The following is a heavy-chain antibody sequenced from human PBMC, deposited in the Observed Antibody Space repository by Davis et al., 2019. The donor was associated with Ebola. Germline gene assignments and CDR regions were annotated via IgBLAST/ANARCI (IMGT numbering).Heavy chain of an antibody. CDR2: MNGDGST. J-gene: IGHJ4*02. V-gene: IGHV3-74*01. D-gene: IGHD3-22*01. CDR1: GFSFRSYW. Sequence: PGGSLRLSCAASGFSFRSYWMYWVRQAPGKGLVWVSRMNGDGSTGYADSVKGRFTISRDNAKNTMYLQMNSLRGEDTAVYYCARGDDNSGYYSYYFDYWGQGTLVTVSS. CDR3: ARGDDNSGYYSYYFDY.